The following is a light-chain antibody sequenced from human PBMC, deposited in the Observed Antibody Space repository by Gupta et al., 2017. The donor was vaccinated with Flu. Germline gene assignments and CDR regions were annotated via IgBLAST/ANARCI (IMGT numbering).Light chain of an antibody. J-gene: IGLJ3*02. Sequence: KVTISCSGSSSNIGNEYVSCYQQLPGAAPNLIIHEDNKRPSGIPDRFSASNSGTSATLDITGLQTGDEADYYCGAWDSGRGAGVFGGGTKLTVL. CDR3: GAWDSGRGAGV. V-gene: IGLV1-51*01. CDR1: SSNIGNEY. CDR2: EDN.